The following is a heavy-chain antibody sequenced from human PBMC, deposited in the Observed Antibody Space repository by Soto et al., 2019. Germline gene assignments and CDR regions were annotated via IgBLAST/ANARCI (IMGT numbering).Heavy chain of an antibody. CDR3: ARYCSSTSCYNYYYYGMDV. CDR2: IDPSDSYT. J-gene: IGHJ6*02. Sequence: GESLKISCKGSGYSFTSYWISWVRQMPGKGLEWMGRIDPSDSYTNYSPSFQGHVTISADKSISTAYLQWSSLKASDTAMYYCARYCSSTSCYNYYYYGMDVWGQGTTVTVSS. D-gene: IGHD2-2*01. V-gene: IGHV5-10-1*01. CDR1: GYSFTSYW.